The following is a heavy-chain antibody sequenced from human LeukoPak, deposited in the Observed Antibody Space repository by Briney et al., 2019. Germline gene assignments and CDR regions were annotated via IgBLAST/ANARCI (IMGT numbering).Heavy chain of an antibody. D-gene: IGHD2-2*01. Sequence: SETLSLTCTVSGGSISSYFWSWIRQPPGKGLEWIGYIYYSGSTNYNPSLKSRVTISVDTSKNQFSLRLNSVTAADAAVYYCARQYCSSTNCYYFDYWGQGTLVTVSS. CDR2: IYYSGST. CDR1: GGSISSYF. CDR3: ARQYCSSTNCYYFDY. V-gene: IGHV4-59*01. J-gene: IGHJ4*02.